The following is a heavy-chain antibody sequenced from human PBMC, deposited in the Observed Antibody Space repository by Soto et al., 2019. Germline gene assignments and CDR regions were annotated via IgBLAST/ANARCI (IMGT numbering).Heavy chain of an antibody. CDR3: TKDRQSIIIPSAIGYFDF. CDR1: GFTFSAYA. CDR2: ISYDGSNK. V-gene: IGHV3-30*18. Sequence: QVQLVESGGGVVQPGRSLRLSCAASGFTFSAYAMHWVRQAPGKGLEWVAVISYDGSNKYYAVSVKDRFSISRDKDTLFLQMNSLRPEDTAVYFCTKDRQSIIIPSAIGYFDFRGQGSLVTVSS. J-gene: IGHJ4*02. D-gene: IGHD1-20*01.